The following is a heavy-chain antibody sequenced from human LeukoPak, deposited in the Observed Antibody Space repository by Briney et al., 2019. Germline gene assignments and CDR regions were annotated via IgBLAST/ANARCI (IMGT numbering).Heavy chain of an antibody. CDR2: INPNSGGT. CDR1: GYTFTGYY. V-gene: IGHV1-2*02. CDR3: ARDPRFSSGWYSSHFDY. J-gene: IGHJ4*02. Sequence: ASVKVSCKASGYTFTGYYMHWVRQAPGQGLEWMGWINPNSGGTNYAQKFQGRVTMTRDTSISTAYMELSRLRSDDTAVYYCARDPRFSSGWYSSHFDYWGQGTLVTFSS. D-gene: IGHD6-19*01.